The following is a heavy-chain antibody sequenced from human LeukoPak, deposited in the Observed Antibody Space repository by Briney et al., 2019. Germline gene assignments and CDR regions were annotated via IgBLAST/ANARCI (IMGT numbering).Heavy chain of an antibody. Sequence: GGSLRLSCAASGFTFSDYQMTWIRQAPGKGLDWISYISSSGTTTYYADSVKGRFTISRDNSKNTLYLQMNSLRAEDTAVYYCAKVQYYYGSGSYTDYFDYWGQGTLVTVSS. CDR1: GFTFSDYQ. V-gene: IGHV3-11*04. CDR3: AKVQYYYGSGSYTDYFDY. D-gene: IGHD3-10*01. J-gene: IGHJ4*02. CDR2: ISSSGTTT.